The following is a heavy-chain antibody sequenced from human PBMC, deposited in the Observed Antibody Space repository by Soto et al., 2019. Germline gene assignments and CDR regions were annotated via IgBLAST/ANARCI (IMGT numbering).Heavy chain of an antibody. CDR1: GGSISSYY. CDR2: IYYSGST. Sequence: SETLSLTCTVSGGSISSYYWSWIRQPPGKGLEWIGYIYYSGSTNYNPSLKSRVTISVDTSKNQLSLKLSSVTAADTAVYYCAREAGLDWLVDVWGQGTTVTVSS. D-gene: IGHD3-9*01. J-gene: IGHJ6*02. CDR3: AREAGLDWLVDV. V-gene: IGHV4-59*01.